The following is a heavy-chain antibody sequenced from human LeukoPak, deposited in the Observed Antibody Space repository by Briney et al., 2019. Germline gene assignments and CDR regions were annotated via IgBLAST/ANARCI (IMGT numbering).Heavy chain of an antibody. CDR1: GITLNTND. V-gene: IGHV3-53*01. J-gene: IGHJ4*02. CDR2: MYPWGSA. Sequence: GGSLRLSCAASGITLNTNDMNWVRQAPGKGLEWVSIMYPWGSAFYTDSVKGRFTVTRDNPKNTLYLQMNSLRAEDTAVYFCAKRGVVIRVILVGFHKEAYYFDSWGQGALVIVSS. CDR3: AKRGVVIRVILVGFHKEAYYFDS. D-gene: IGHD3-22*01.